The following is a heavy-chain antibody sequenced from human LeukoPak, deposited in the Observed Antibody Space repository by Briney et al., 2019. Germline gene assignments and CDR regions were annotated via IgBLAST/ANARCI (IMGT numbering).Heavy chain of an antibody. CDR2: TYTSGST. CDR1: GGSISSYY. Sequence: SETLSLTCTVSGGSISSYYWSWIRQPPGKGLEWIGYTYTSGSTNYNPSLKSRVTISVDTSKNQFSLRLSSVTAADTAVYYCAGYYDFWSGYYPQQYYFDYWGQGTLVTVSS. J-gene: IGHJ4*02. D-gene: IGHD3-3*01. V-gene: IGHV4-4*09. CDR3: AGYYDFWSGYYPQQYYFDY.